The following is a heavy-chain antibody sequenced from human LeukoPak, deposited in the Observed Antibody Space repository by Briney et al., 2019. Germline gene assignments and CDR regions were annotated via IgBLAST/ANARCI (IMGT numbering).Heavy chain of an antibody. D-gene: IGHD6-13*01. V-gene: IGHV3-48*03. CDR1: GFTFSSYE. CDR2: ISSSGSTI. CDR3: ARDQGGIAAAGALGY. Sequence: GGSLRLSCAASGFTFSSYEMNWVRQAPGKGLEWVSYISSSGSTIYYADSVKGRFTISRDNAKNSVYLQMNSLRAEDTAVYYYARDQGGIAAAGALGYWGQGTLVTVSS. J-gene: IGHJ4*02.